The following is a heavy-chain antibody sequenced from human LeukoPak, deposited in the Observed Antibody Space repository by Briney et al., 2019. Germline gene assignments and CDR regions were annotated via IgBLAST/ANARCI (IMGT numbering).Heavy chain of an antibody. D-gene: IGHD3-10*01. J-gene: IGHJ6*03. CDR1: GFTFSSYW. CDR3: AKDYSKTSYYGSGSHRAENYYMDV. Sequence: GGSLRLSCAASGFTFSSYWMHWVRQAPGKGLEWVAFIRYDGSNKYYADSVKGRFTISRDNSKNTLYLQMNSLRAEDTAVYYCAKDYSKTSYYGSGSHRAENYYMDVWGKGTTVTISS. CDR2: IRYDGSNK. V-gene: IGHV3-30*02.